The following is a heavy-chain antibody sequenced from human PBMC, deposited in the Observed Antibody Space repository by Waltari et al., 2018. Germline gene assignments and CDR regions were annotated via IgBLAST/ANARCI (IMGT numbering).Heavy chain of an antibody. CDR3: ARDTGSSGYYFDY. D-gene: IGHD6-6*01. V-gene: IGHV1-69*04. CDR1: GGTFWSYA. CDR2: IIPILGTT. J-gene: IGHJ4*02. Sequence: QVQLVQSGAEVKKPWSSVKVSCKPSGGTFWSYAISWVRQAPGQGLEWMGRIIPILGTTNYAQKFQGRVTITADKSTSTAYMELSSLRSEDTAVYYCARDTGSSGYYFDYWGQGTLVTVSS.